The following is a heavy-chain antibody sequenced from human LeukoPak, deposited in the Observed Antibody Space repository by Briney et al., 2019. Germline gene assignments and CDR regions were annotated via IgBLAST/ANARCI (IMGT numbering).Heavy chain of an antibody. D-gene: IGHD1-26*01. CDR3: ARDRGGSYYEYWFDP. CDR2: ISDRGGTT. J-gene: IGHJ5*02. Sequence: GESLRPSCAASGFTFSSYAMAWVRQAPGKGLEWVSGISDRGGTTYYADSVEGRFTISRDNSKNSLYLQMNSLRAEDTALYYCARDRGGSYYEYWFDPWGQGTLVTVSS. V-gene: IGHV3-23*01. CDR1: GFTFSSYA.